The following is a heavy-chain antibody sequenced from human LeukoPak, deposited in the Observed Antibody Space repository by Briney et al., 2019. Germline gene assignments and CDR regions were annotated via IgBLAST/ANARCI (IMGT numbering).Heavy chain of an antibody. J-gene: IGHJ6*03. CDR1: GGSISSYY. D-gene: IGHD1-26*01. CDR3: ARTIFYSGSYWGHYYYYYMDV. Sequence: SETLSLTCTVSGGSISSYYWSWIRQPPGKGLEWIGYIYYSGSTNYNPSLKSRVTISVDTSKNQFSLKLSSVTAADTAVYYCARTIFYSGSYWGHYYYYYMDVWGKGTTVTVSS. CDR2: IYYSGST. V-gene: IGHV4-59*01.